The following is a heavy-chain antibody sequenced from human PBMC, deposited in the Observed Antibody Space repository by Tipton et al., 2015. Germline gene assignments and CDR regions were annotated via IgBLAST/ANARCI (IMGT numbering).Heavy chain of an antibody. V-gene: IGHV4-61*01. CDR1: GASVSSDSHF. CDR3: ARGLIVPGSSNYYYYGLDV. J-gene: IGHJ6*02. CDR2: VHYSGNT. Sequence: GASVSSDSHFWTWVRRPPGKTLEWIGYVHYSGNTNYNPSLRSRLTISVDMSKNQFSLKLDSVTAADTAIYYCARGLIVPGSSNYYYYGLDVWGQGTTVTVSS. D-gene: IGHD2-15*01.